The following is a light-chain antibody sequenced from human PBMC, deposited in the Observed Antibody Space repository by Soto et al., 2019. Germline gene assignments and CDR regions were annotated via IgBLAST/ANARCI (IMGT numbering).Light chain of an antibody. V-gene: IGKV1-5*03. CDR1: QSISSW. Sequence: DIQMTQSPSTLSASVGDRVTITCRASQSISSWLAWYQQKPGKAPKLLIYKASSLESGVPSRFSGSGSGTEFTLTISSLQPDEFATYYCQQYNSYSWTFGQGPKVEIK. J-gene: IGKJ1*01. CDR3: QQYNSYSWT. CDR2: KAS.